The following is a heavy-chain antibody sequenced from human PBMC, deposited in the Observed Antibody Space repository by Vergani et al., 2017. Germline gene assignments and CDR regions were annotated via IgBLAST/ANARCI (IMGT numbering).Heavy chain of an antibody. CDR1: GGSISSGDYY. CDR2: IYYSGTT. V-gene: IGHV4-30-4*08. Sequence: QVQLQESGPGLVKPSQTLSLTCTVSGGSISSGDYYWSWIRQPPGKGLEWIGYIYYSGTTYNNPSLKSRVTISVDTSKNQFSLKLSSVTAADTAVYYCARDKGHVDTAMDHYYYYGMDVWGQGTTVTVSS. CDR3: ARDKGHVDTAMDHYYYYGMDV. J-gene: IGHJ6*02. D-gene: IGHD5-18*01.